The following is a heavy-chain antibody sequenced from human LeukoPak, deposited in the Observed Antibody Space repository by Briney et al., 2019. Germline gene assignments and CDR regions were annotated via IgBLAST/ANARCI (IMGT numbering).Heavy chain of an antibody. V-gene: IGHV3-23*01. Sequence: GGSLRLSCAASGFTFSSYAMSWVRHAPGKGLEWVSAISGSGGSTYYADSVKGRFTISRDNSRNTLYLQMTSLRAEDTAVYYCAKGVRRSSDYSSPVDYWGQGTLVTVSS. D-gene: IGHD3-22*01. CDR1: GFTFSSYA. CDR3: AKGVRRSSDYSSPVDY. J-gene: IGHJ4*02. CDR2: ISGSGGST.